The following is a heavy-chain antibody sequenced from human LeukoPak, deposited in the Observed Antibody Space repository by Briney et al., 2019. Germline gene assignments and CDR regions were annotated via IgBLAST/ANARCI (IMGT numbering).Heavy chain of an antibody. V-gene: IGHV4-34*01. D-gene: IGHD6-13*01. Sequence: SETLSLTCAVYSGSFSGYCWSWIRQPPGKGLEWIGEINHSGSTNYNPSLKSRVTISVDTSKNQFSLKLSSVTAADTAVYYCARNPIAAAGKGDYWGQGTLVTVSS. CDR2: INHSGST. CDR1: SGSFSGYC. J-gene: IGHJ4*02. CDR3: ARNPIAAAGKGDY.